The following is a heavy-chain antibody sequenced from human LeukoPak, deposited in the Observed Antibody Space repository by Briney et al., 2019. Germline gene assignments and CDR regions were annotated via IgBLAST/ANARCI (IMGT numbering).Heavy chain of an antibody. D-gene: IGHD3-16*02. J-gene: IGHJ3*02. CDR1: GGSISSYY. CDR2: IYYSGST. V-gene: IGHV4-59*01. Sequence: PSETLSLTCTVSGGSISSYYWSWIRQPPGKGLEWIGYIYYSGSTKYNPSLKSRVTTSGDTSKKQFSLKLSSVTAADTAVYYCARNIYDYVWGSYRYNDAFDIWGQGTMVTVSS. CDR3: ARNIYDYVWGSYRYNDAFDI.